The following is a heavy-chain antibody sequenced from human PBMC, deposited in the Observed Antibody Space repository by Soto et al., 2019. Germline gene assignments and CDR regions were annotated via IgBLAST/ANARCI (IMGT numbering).Heavy chain of an antibody. J-gene: IGHJ4*02. V-gene: IGHV3-23*01. CDR1: GFTFSSYA. D-gene: IGHD2-15*01. CDR3: AKRRGAGGQFDY. Sequence: DVQLLESGGGLVQPEGSLRLSCAASGFTFSSYAMCWVRQVPGKGLEWVAVVSIGGSTHYADSVRGRFTISRDNSKNTLSLQMNSLTAEDRAVYFCAKRRGAGGQFDYWSQGAVVTVSS. CDR2: VSIGGST.